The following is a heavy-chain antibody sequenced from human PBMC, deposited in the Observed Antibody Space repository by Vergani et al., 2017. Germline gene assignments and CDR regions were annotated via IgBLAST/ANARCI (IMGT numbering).Heavy chain of an antibody. J-gene: IGHJ4*02. D-gene: IGHD3-9*01. Sequence: QVQLQESGPGLVKPSQTLSLTCTVSGGSISSGGYYWSWIHQHPGKGLEWIGYIYYSGSTYYNPSLKSRATISVDTSKNQFSLKLSSVTAADTAVYYCARVRLTGYYRDYFDYWGQGTLVTVSS. CDR2: IYYSGST. V-gene: IGHV4-31*03. CDR1: GGSISSGGYY. CDR3: ARVRLTGYYRDYFDY.